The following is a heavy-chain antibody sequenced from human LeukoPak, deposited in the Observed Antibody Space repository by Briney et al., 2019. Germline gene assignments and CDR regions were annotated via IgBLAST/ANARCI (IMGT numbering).Heavy chain of an antibody. CDR2: IYYSGST. CDR3: ARGDVDTAMVTDY. CDR1: GGSISSGGYY. V-gene: IGHV4-31*03. Sequence: SETLSLTCTVSGGSISSGGYYWRWIRQHPGKGLEWIGYIYYSGSTYYNPSLKSRVTISVDTSKNQFSLKLSSVTAADTAVYYCARGDVDTAMVTDYWGQGTLVTVSS. D-gene: IGHD5-18*01. J-gene: IGHJ4*02.